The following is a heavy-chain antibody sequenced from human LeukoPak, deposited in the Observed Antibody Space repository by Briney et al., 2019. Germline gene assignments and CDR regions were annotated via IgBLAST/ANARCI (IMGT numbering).Heavy chain of an antibody. CDR2: ISAYNGNT. V-gene: IGHV1-18*01. CDR3: ARDLSRGVIVDTNDAFDI. J-gene: IGHJ3*02. CDR1: GYTFTSYG. Sequence: GASVKVSCKASGYTFTSYGISWVRQAPGQGLEWMGWISAYNGNTNYAQKLQGRVTMTTDTSTSTAYMELRSLRSEDTAVYYCARDLSRGVIVDTNDAFDIWGQGTMVAVSS. D-gene: IGHD1-26*01.